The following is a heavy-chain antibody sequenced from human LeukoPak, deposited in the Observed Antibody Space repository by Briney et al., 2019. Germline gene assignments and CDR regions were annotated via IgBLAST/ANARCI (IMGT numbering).Heavy chain of an antibody. CDR1: GFTFSSYS. V-gene: IGHV3-48*01. CDR3: ARAASRYVVYYMDV. J-gene: IGHJ6*03. D-gene: IGHD2-2*01. Sequence: GGSLRLSCAASGFTFSSYSMNWVRQAPGKGLEWVSYISSSSSIIYYADSVRGRFTISRDNSKSTLYLQMNSLRAEDTAVYYCARAASRYVVYYMDVWGKGTTVTVSS. CDR2: ISSSSSII.